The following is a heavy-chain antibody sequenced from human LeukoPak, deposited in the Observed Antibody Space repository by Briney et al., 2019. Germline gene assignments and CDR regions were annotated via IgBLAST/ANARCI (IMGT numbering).Heavy chain of an antibody. CDR1: GGSISSSNW. Sequence: PSGTLSLTCAVSGGSISSSNWWSWVRQPPGKGLEWIGEIYHSGSTNYNPSLKSRVTISVDKSKNQFSLKLSSVTAADTAVYYCASTYSSSWYWRYFDYWGQGTLVTVSS. V-gene: IGHV4-4*02. CDR3: ASTYSSSWYWRYFDY. CDR2: IYHSGST. J-gene: IGHJ4*02. D-gene: IGHD6-13*01.